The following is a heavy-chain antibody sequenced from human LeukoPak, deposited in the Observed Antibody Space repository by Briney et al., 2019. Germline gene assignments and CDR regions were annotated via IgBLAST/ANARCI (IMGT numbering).Heavy chain of an antibody. V-gene: IGHV5-51*01. D-gene: IGHD1-26*01. J-gene: IGHJ5*02. CDR2: IYPGDSDT. Sequence: GESLKNSCKGSGYRFTSYWIGWVRQMAGKGLEWMGIIYPGDSDTRYSPSFQGQVTISADKSISTAYLQWSSLKASDTAMYYCVRGATRDWFDPWGQGTLVTVSS. CDR1: GYRFTSYW. CDR3: VRGATRDWFDP.